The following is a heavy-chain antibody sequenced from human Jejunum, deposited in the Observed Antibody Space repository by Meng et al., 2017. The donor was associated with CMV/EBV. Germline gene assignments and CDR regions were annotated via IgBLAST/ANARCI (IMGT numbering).Heavy chain of an antibody. CDR1: TVTDDY. D-gene: IGHD3-10*01. Sequence: TVTDDYMRQSRQSPGKGLELVSYISSSGDTIYYADSVKGRFTISRDNAKNSLFLQMNNLRAEDTAVYFCARDQFFLGWQFRGCLFDSWGQGTLVTVSS. CDR3: ARDQFFLGWQFRGCLFDS. V-gene: IGHV3-11*01. J-gene: IGHJ4*02. CDR2: ISSSGDTI.